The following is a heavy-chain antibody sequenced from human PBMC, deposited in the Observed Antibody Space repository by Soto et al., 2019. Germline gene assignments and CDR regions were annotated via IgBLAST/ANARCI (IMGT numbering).Heavy chain of an antibody. CDR3: VRDVPSSRPFGSSWTPTHAFDY. J-gene: IGHJ4*02. V-gene: IGHV1-46*01. CDR2: INPTGVST. Sequence: GASVKVSCKASGYTFVKHYMHWVRQAPGEGLEWLGVINPTGVSTTYAQKFQGRVSMTRDTSTSTLYLELSSLRSDDTAIYYCVRDVPSSRPFGSSWTPTHAFDYWGQGTLVTVSS. D-gene: IGHD6-13*01. CDR1: GYTFVKHY.